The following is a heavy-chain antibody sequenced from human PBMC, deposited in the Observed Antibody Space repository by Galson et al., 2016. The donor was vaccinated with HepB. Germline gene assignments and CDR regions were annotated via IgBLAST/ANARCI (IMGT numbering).Heavy chain of an antibody. Sequence: CAISGDSVSSNSAAWNWIRQSPSGGLEWLGRTYYRYKWYNDYAVSVRSRIIINSDTSKNQFSLQLNSVTPEDTAVYYCARGEVRKVLGIGATMVPCGFDPWGQGTLVTVSS. CDR1: GDSVSSNSAA. CDR3: ARGEVRKVLGIGATMVPCGFDP. J-gene: IGHJ5*02. CDR2: TYYRYKWYN. V-gene: IGHV6-1*01. D-gene: IGHD1-26*01.